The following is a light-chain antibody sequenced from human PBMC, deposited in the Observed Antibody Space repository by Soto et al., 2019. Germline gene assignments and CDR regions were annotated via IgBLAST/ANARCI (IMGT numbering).Light chain of an antibody. Sequence: EIVMTQSPATLSVSPGERATLSCRASQSVSNNLAWYQQKPRQAPRLLIYGAFTRATGTPARFSGSGSGTEFTLTISSLQSEDFAVYYCQQYNNWPPWTFGQGTKVEIK. CDR3: QQYNNWPPWT. J-gene: IGKJ1*01. V-gene: IGKV3-15*01. CDR2: GAF. CDR1: QSVSNN.